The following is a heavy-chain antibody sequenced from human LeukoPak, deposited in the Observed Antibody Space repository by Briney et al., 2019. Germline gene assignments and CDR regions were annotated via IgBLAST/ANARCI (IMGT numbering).Heavy chain of an antibody. V-gene: IGHV4-38-2*02. CDR2: IYHSGTT. Sequence: PSETLSLTCTVSAYSISNGFLWGWIRQPPGKGLEWIGSIYHSGTTYYNPSLKNRVTMSVDTSKNQFSLKLSAVTAADTAVYYCTRLSHVAGAPKVSWFDPWGQGTLVTVSS. CDR1: AYSISNGFL. D-gene: IGHD1-26*01. CDR3: TRLSHVAGAPKVSWFDP. J-gene: IGHJ5*02.